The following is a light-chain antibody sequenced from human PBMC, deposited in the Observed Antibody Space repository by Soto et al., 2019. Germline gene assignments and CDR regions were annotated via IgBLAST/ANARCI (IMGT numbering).Light chain of an antibody. CDR3: SSYTSSSLNVV. Sequence: QSALTQPASVSGSPGQSITISCTGTSSDVGGYNYVSWYQQHSGKAPKLMIYEVSNRPSGVSNRFSGSKSGNTASLTISGLQAEDEADYYCSSYTSSSLNVVFGGGTKLTVL. V-gene: IGLV2-14*01. J-gene: IGLJ2*01. CDR1: SSDVGGYNY. CDR2: EVS.